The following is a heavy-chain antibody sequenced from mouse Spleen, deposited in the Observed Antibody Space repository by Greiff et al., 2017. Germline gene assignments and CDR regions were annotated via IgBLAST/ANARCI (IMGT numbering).Heavy chain of an antibody. CDR1: GFNIKDTY. CDR2: IDPANGNT. V-gene: IGHV14-3*02. Sequence: EVKLQESGAELVKPGASVKLSCTASGFNIKDTYMHWVKQRPEQGLEWIGRIDPANGNTKYDPKFQGKATITADTSSNTAYLQLSSLTSEDTAVYYCARDYYGLYYFDYWGQGTTLTVSS. J-gene: IGHJ2*01. D-gene: IGHD1-2*01. CDR3: ARDYYGLYYFDY.